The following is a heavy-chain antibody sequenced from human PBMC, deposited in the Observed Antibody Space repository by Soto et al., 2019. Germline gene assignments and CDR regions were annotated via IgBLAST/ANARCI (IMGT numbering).Heavy chain of an antibody. CDR2: IYSGGST. V-gene: IGHV3-66*01. D-gene: IGHD1-26*01. CDR1: GFTVSSNY. CDR3: ARDRWELLGGLYYYYGMDV. Sequence: GGSLRLSCAASGFTVSSNYMSWVRQAPGKGLEWVSVIYSGGSTYYADSVKGRFTISRDNSKNTLYLQMNSLRAEDTAVYYCARDRWELLGGLYYYYGMDVWGQGTTVTVSS. J-gene: IGHJ6*02.